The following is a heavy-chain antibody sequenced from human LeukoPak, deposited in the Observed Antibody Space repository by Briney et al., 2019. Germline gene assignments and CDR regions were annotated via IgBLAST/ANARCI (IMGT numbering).Heavy chain of an antibody. V-gene: IGHV3-11*01. CDR3: AREQVSDWPYYYMDV. J-gene: IGHJ6*03. CDR1: GFTFSDYY. Sequence: GGSLRLSCAASGFTFSDYYMSWIRQAPGKGLEWVSYISSSGSTIYYADSVKGRFTISRDNAKNSLYLQMNSLRAEDTAVYYCAREQVSDWPYYYMDVWGKGTTVTVSS. CDR2: ISSSGSTI. D-gene: IGHD3/OR15-3a*01.